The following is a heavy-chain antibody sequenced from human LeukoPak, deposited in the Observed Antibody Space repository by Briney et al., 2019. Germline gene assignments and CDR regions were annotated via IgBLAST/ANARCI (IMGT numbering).Heavy chain of an antibody. CDR2: INPSNGDT. J-gene: IGHJ4*02. D-gene: IGHD3-22*01. CDR1: GYTFSAYY. V-gene: IGHV1-2*02. CDR3: ARDQRATYYYDSSGYYYDY. Sequence: SVKVSCKASGYTFSAYYIHWVRQAPGQGLWWMSWINPSNGDTNYAQKFQGRVTMTRDTSISTAYMELTRLISDDTAVYYCARDQRATYYYDSSGYYYDYWGQGTLVTVSS.